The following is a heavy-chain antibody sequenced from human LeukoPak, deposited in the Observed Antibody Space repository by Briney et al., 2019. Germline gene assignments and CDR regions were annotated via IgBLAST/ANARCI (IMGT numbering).Heavy chain of an antibody. CDR3: ARTIDSGSSRYAFDI. J-gene: IGHJ3*02. CDR1: GYSISSGYY. CDR2: IYHSGST. D-gene: IGHD1-26*01. V-gene: IGHV4-38-2*01. Sequence: PSETLSLTCAVSGYSISSGYYWGWIRQPPGKGLEWIGSIYHSGSTYYNPSLKSRVTISVDTSKNQFSLKLSSVTAADTAVYYCARTIDSGSSRYAFDIWGQGTMVTVSS.